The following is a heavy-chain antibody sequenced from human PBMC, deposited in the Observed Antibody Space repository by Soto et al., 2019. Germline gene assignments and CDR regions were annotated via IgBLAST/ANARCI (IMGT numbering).Heavy chain of an antibody. CDR3: AYLPCSGGSCYWFSYSGMDV. Sequence: QITLKESGPTLVKPTQTLTLTCTFSGFSLSTSGVGVAWIRQPPGKALEWLALIYWDDDKRYRPSLETRHTVTKDTSKNQVVVAMTNMDSVDTATYYCAYLPCSGGSCYWFSYSGMDVWGQGTTVTVSS. V-gene: IGHV2-5*02. D-gene: IGHD2-15*01. J-gene: IGHJ6*02. CDR1: GFSLSTSGVG. CDR2: IYWDDDK.